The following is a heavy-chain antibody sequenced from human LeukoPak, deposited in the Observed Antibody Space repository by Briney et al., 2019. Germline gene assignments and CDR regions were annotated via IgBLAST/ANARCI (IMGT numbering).Heavy chain of an antibody. CDR3: LKDRLGTGDY. CDR1: GFTFSSYA. D-gene: IGHD7-27*01. CDR2: ITSNGDTT. V-gene: IGHV3-64D*06. J-gene: IGHJ4*02. Sequence: GGSLRLSCSPSGFTFSSYAMHWVRHAPGKGLEYVSSITSNGDTTYYTDSVKGRFTTSRDNSKNTLYLQMSSLRAEGTAVYYCLKDRLGTGDYWGQGTLVSVSS.